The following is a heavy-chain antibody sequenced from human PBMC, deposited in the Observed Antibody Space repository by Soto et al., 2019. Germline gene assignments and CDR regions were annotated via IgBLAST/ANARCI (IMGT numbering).Heavy chain of an antibody. J-gene: IGHJ4*02. V-gene: IGHV1-24*01. CDR1: GYSFTDYH. D-gene: IGHD6-13*01. Sequence: ASVKVSCKDSGYSFTDYHIHWVRHAPGKGLEWMGGFDPEDGETIYAQKFQGRVTMTEDTSTDTAYMELSSLRSEDTAVYYCATVNPPPAAGTDYWGQGTLVTVSS. CDR2: FDPEDGET. CDR3: ATVNPPPAAGTDY.